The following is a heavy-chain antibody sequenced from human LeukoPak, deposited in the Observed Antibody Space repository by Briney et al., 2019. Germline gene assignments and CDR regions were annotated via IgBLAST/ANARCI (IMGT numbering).Heavy chain of an antibody. CDR2: ISESGGRT. Sequence: PGGSLRLSCAASGFTFSTYEMSWARQAPGKGPEGVSSISESGGRTYYADSVTGRFTISRDNSRSTLYLQMKSLRAEDTAVYYCTKGSHLDVGGQGTMVTVSS. V-gene: IGHV3-23*01. D-gene: IGHD3-3*02. CDR1: GFTFSTYE. J-gene: IGHJ6*02. CDR3: TKGSHLDV.